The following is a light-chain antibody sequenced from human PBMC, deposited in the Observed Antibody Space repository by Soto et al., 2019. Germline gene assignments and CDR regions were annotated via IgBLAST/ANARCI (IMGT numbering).Light chain of an antibody. CDR3: QSYDSSLSGWL. V-gene: IGLV1-40*01. Sequence: QAVVTQPPSVSGAPGQRVTISCTESSSNIGAGYNVHWYQQVPGTAPKLLIYGDSNRPSGVPDRFSGSKSGTSASLAITGLQAEDEADYYCQSYDSSLSGWLFGGGTKLTVL. CDR1: SSNIGAGYN. J-gene: IGLJ3*02. CDR2: GDS.